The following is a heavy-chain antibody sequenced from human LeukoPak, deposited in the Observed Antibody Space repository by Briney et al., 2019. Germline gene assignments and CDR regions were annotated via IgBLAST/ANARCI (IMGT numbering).Heavy chain of an antibody. Sequence: PSETLSLTCTVSGGSISSGDYYWSWIRQPPGTGLEWIGYIYYSGSTYYNPSLKSRVTISVDTSKNQFSLKLSSVTAADTAVYYCARARYDFWSGYYYYFDYWGQGTLVTVSS. J-gene: IGHJ4*02. CDR3: ARARYDFWSGYYYYFDY. CDR2: IYYSGST. CDR1: GGSISSGDYY. V-gene: IGHV4-30-4*01. D-gene: IGHD3-3*01.